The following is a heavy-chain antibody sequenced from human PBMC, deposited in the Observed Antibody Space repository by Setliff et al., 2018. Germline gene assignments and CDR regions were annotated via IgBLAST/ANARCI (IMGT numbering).Heavy chain of an antibody. CDR2: IYHSGSA. D-gene: IGHD1-26*01. CDR1: GDSISSGDYF. V-gene: IGHV4-30-4*08. CDR3: AREVGTSTSSDAFDV. J-gene: IGHJ3*01. Sequence: KTSETLSLTCTVSGDSISSGDYFWSWIRQPPGKGLEWIAYIYHSGSAYYNPSLQSRVTMSVDTSKNQFSLHLTSVTAADTAVYYCAREVGTSTSSDAFDVWGQGMMVTVSS.